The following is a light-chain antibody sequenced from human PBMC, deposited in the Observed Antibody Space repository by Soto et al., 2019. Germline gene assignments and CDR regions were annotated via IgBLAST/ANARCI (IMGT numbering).Light chain of an antibody. V-gene: IGLV2-8*01. Sequence: QYALTQPPSASGSPGQSVTISCTGTSSDVGGYNYVSWYQQHPGKAPKLMIYEVSKLPSGVPDRFSGSKSGNTASLTVSGLQAEDEADYYCSSYAGSNNLVFGGGTKVTVL. J-gene: IGLJ2*01. CDR2: EVS. CDR3: SSYAGSNNLV. CDR1: SSDVGGYNY.